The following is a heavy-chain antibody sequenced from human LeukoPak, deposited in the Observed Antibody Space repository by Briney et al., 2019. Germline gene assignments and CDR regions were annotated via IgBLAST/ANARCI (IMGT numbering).Heavy chain of an antibody. CDR1: GGSISSGGYY. CDR3: ARHGGESIVAMILHAFDI. D-gene: IGHD5-12*01. CDR2: IYYSGST. Sequence: PSETLSLTCTVSGGSISSGGYYWSWIRQHPGKGLEWIGYIYYSGSTYYNPSLKSRVTISVDTSKNQFSLKLSSVTAADTAVYYCARHGGESIVAMILHAFDIWGQGTMVTVSS. J-gene: IGHJ3*02. V-gene: IGHV4-31*03.